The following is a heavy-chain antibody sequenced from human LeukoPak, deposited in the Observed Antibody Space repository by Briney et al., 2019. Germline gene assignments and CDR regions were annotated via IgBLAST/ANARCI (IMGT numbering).Heavy chain of an antibody. V-gene: IGHV3-23*01. CDR1: GFTFSSYA. CDR3: AAHTDYYYYYYMDV. Sequence: GGSLRLSCAASGFTFSSYAMSWVRQAPGKGLEWVSAISGSGGSTYYADSVKCRFTISRDNSKNTLYLQMNSLRAEDTAVYYCAAHTDYYYYYYMDVWGQGTMVTVSS. D-gene: IGHD5-18*01. CDR2: ISGSGGST. J-gene: IGHJ6*03.